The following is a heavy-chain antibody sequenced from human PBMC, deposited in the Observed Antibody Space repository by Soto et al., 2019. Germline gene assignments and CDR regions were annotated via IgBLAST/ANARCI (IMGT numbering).Heavy chain of an antibody. CDR1: GFTFSSYG. V-gene: IGHV3-33*01. J-gene: IGHJ6*03. D-gene: IGHD3-10*01. Sequence: GGSLRLSCAASGFTFSSYGMHWVRQAPGKGLEWVAVIWYDGSNKYYADSVKGRFTISRDNSKNTLYLQMNSLRAEDTAVYYCARDHSKITMVRGLKDYYYYYYMDVWGKGTTVTVSS. CDR3: ARDHSKITMVRGLKDYYYYYYMDV. CDR2: IWYDGSNK.